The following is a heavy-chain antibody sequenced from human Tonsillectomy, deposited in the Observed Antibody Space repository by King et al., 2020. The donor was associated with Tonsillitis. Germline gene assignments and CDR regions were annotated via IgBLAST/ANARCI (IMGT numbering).Heavy chain of an antibody. D-gene: IGHD3-16*02. Sequence: VQLVESGGGVVQPGRSLRLSCAASGFAFSSYGMHWVRQAPGKGLEWVAVISHDGSNKYYADSVKGRFTISRDNSKNTLYLQMNSLRAEDTAVYYCAKDRSRLLAGPDDYVWGSYRYPYYFDYWGQGTLVTVSS. CDR1: GFAFSSYG. CDR2: ISHDGSNK. CDR3: AKDRSRLLAGPDDYVWGSYRYPYYFDY. V-gene: IGHV3-30*18. J-gene: IGHJ4*02.